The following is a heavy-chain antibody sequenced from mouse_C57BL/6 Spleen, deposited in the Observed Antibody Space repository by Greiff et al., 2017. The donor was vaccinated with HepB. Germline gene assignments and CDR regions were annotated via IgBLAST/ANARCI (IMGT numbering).Heavy chain of an antibody. Sequence: EVQRVESGGGLVKPGGSLKLSCAASGFTFSDYGMHWVRQAPEKGLEWVAYISSGSSTIYYADTVKGRFTISRDNAKNTLFLQMTSLRSEDTAMYYWARGDCDYDGHYYYAMDYWGQGTSVTVSS. D-gene: IGHD2-4*01. J-gene: IGHJ4*01. V-gene: IGHV5-17*01. CDR3: ARGDCDYDGHYYYAMDY. CDR1: GFTFSDYG. CDR2: ISSGSSTI.